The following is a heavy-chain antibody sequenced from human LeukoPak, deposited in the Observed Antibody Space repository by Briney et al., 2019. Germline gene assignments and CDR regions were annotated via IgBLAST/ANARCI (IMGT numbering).Heavy chain of an antibody. J-gene: IGHJ4*02. Sequence: GGSLRLSCAASGFTFSSYWMHWVRQAPGKGPVWVSRINNDGSGTTYADSVKGRFTNSRDDAKNTLYLQMNSLRAEDTAVYYCAKVPRREYSGSPSTLHYWGQGTLVTVSS. D-gene: IGHD1-26*01. CDR3: AKVPRREYSGSPSTLHY. V-gene: IGHV3-74*01. CDR1: GFTFSSYW. CDR2: INNDGSGT.